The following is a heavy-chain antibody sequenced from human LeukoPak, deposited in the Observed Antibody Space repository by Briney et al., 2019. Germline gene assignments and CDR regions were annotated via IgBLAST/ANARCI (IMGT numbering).Heavy chain of an antibody. J-gene: IGHJ4*02. CDR1: GGSFSGYY. CDR3: WRFRDYYGSCGDYCVTYFEL. D-gene: IGHD3-22*01. Sequence: PSETMSLTCAVYGGSFSGYYWCWSRQPPRPGLEWIGEINHSGSTSYNQSLKSRVTISVDTSKNQFSLKLISVTAAHTAVYYCWRFRDYYGSCGDYCVTYFELCGQGTLVTVSS. V-gene: IGHV4-34*01. CDR2: INHSGST.